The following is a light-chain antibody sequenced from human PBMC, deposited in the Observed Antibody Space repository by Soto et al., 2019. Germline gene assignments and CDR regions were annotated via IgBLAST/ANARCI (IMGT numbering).Light chain of an antibody. CDR3: QQLDSYPLT. V-gene: IGKV1-9*01. Sequence: DIQLTQSPSFLSASVGDRVTITCRASLGISSYLAWYQQKPGKAPKLLIYAASTLQSGVPSRFSGSGSGTDFTLTISSLQPEDYATYYCQQLDSYPLTFGGGTTVEIK. CDR1: LGISSY. CDR2: AAS. J-gene: IGKJ4*01.